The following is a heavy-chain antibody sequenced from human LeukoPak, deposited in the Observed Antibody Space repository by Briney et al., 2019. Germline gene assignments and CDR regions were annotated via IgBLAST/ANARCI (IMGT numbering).Heavy chain of an antibody. Sequence: PGGSLRLSCAASGFTFSDYYMSWIRQAPGKGLEWISYISSSGSTIYYADSVKGRFTISRDNAKNSLYLQMNSLRAEDTAVYYCARERPRYDFWSGYPVDYWGQGTLATVSS. J-gene: IGHJ4*02. CDR3: ARERPRYDFWSGYPVDY. D-gene: IGHD3-3*01. V-gene: IGHV3-11*01. CDR1: GFTFSDYY. CDR2: ISSSGSTI.